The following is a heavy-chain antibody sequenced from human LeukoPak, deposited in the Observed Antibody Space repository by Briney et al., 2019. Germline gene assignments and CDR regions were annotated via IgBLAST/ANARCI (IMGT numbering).Heavy chain of an antibody. CDR1: GYTFTSYG. J-gene: IGHJ4*02. D-gene: IGHD3-9*01. CDR3: ARRGVLRYFDWLENYYFDY. V-gene: IGHV1-18*01. CDR2: ISAYNGNT. Sequence: GASVKVSCKASGYTFTSYGISWVRQAPGQGREWMGWISAYNGNTNYAQKLQGRVTMTTDTSTSTAYMELRSLRSDDTAVYYCARRGVLRYFDWLENYYFDYWGQGTLVTVSS.